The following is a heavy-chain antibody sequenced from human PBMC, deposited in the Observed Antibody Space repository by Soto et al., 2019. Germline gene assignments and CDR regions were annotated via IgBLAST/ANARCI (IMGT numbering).Heavy chain of an antibody. D-gene: IGHD3-10*01. V-gene: IGHV3-53*04. CDR1: GFTVSRNY. Sequence: EVQLVESGGGLVQPGGSLRLSCAISGFTVSRNYMNWVRQAPGKGLEWVSIIYGDGSTNYADSVKGRFTISRHNAKNTLYLQMNSRRPEDTAVYYCATDPFGSGDSYYWGQGTLVTVSS. CDR3: ATDPFGSGDSYY. CDR2: IYGDGST. J-gene: IGHJ4*02.